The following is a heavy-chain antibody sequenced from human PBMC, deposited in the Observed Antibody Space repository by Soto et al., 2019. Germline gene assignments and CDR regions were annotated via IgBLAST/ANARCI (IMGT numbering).Heavy chain of an antibody. CDR1: GGSISSGGYY. J-gene: IGHJ5*02. D-gene: IGHD7-27*01. CDR2: IYYSGTT. CDR3: ARVTGP. Sequence: PSETMSLTCTVSGGSISSGGYYWSWFRQHPGKGLEWIGYIYYSGTTYYNPSLKSRVTISVDRPKNQFSLKLSSVTAADTAVYYCARVTGPWGQGTLVTVSS. V-gene: IGHV4-31*03.